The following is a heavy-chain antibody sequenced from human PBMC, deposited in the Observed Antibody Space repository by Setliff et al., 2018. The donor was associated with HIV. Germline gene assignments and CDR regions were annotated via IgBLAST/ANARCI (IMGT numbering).Heavy chain of an antibody. Sequence: SETLSLTCAVYGGSLSDDYWSWIRQPPGKGLEWIGRIYTSGSTTYNPSLKSRVTTSVDTSKNQFSLKMTSVTAADTALYYCVRFGYSIRKGWGASIGIDLTYFYAYYVDVWGKGTAVTVSS. CDR2: IYTSGST. CDR3: VRFGYSIRKGWGASIGIDLTYFYAYYVDV. D-gene: IGHD4-4*01. V-gene: IGHV4-59*10. CDR1: GGSLSDDY. J-gene: IGHJ6*03.